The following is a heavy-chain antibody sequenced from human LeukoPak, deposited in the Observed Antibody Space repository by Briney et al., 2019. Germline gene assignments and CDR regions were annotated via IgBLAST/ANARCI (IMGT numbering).Heavy chain of an antibody. J-gene: IGHJ4*02. Sequence: PGGSLRLSRASSGFKFSDYYMSWIRQVPGKGLEWISYISSRGDVIYSVDSVKGRFTISRDNDKSLLYLQMNSLRADDTAVYFCAAEVSPKVFDYRGQGTLVTVSS. CDR3: AAEVSPKVFDY. V-gene: IGHV3-11*01. CDR2: ISSRGDVI. D-gene: IGHD2-8*01. CDR1: GFKFSDYY.